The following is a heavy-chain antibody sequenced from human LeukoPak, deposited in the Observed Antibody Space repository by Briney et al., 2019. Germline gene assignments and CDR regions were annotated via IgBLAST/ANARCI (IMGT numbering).Heavy chain of an antibody. CDR3: AKGGWYPDY. D-gene: IGHD6-19*01. Sequence: GGSLRLSCAASGFTFSSYSLNWVRQAPGMGLEWVSSISSSSHYIYYADSVKGRFTISRDNAKNSLDLQMNSLQVEDTAVYYCAKGGWYPDYWGLGSLVTVSS. V-gene: IGHV3-21*01. CDR2: ISSSSHYI. J-gene: IGHJ4*02. CDR1: GFTFSSYS.